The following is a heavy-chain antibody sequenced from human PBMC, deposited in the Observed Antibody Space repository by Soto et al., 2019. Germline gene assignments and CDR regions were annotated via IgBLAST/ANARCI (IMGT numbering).Heavy chain of an antibody. CDR2: ISYDGSDK. D-gene: IGHD2-2*01. Sequence: QEQLVESGGGVVLPGRSLRLSCAASGFTFNTFGMHWVRQAPGKGLEWVAVISYDGSDKYYSDSVRGRFTISRDNSMNTLYLQMNSLRTEATAVYYCARSPNFYCSSYHCYKYYFDYWGPGTLVTVSS. J-gene: IGHJ4*02. CDR1: GFTFNTFG. CDR3: ARSPNFYCSSYHCYKYYFDY. V-gene: IGHV3-30*03.